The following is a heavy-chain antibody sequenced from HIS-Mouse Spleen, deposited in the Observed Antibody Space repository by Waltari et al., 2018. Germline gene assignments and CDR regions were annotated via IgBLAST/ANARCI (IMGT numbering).Heavy chain of an antibody. V-gene: IGHV4-31*03. CDR3: ARSPYYDFWSGYSDNWFDP. J-gene: IGHJ5*02. CDR1: GGSISSGGYY. CDR2: IYYSGST. D-gene: IGHD3-3*01. Sequence: QVQLQESGPGLVKPSQTLSLTCTVSGGSISSGGYYWSWIRQHPGQGLEWIGYIYYSGSTYNNPARKSRVTISVDTSKNQVSLKLSSVTAADTAVYYCARSPYYDFWSGYSDNWFDPWGQGTLVTVSS.